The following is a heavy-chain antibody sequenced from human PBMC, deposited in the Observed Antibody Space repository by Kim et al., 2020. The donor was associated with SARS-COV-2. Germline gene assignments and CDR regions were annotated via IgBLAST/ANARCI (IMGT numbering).Heavy chain of an antibody. CDR3: AKDPDLFIVVVVAATNWFDP. V-gene: IGHV3-23*01. CDR1: GFTFSSYA. J-gene: IGHJ5*02. Sequence: GGSLRLSCAASGFTFSSYAMSWVRQAPGKGLEWVSAISGSGGSTYYADSVKGRFTISRDNSKNTLYLQMNSLRAEDTAVYYCAKDPDLFIVVVVAATNWFDPWGQGTLVTVSS. D-gene: IGHD2-15*01. CDR2: ISGSGGST.